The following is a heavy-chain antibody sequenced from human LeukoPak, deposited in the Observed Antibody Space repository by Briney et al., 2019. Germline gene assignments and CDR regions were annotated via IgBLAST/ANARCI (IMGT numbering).Heavy chain of an antibody. J-gene: IGHJ4*02. CDR2: ISWNSGSI. CDR3: AKDFYSSSSFFDY. CDR1: GFTFDDYA. D-gene: IGHD6-6*01. Sequence: SGGSLRLSCAASGFTFDDYAMHSVRQALGKGLERVSGISWNSGSIGYADSVKGRFTISRDNAKNSLYLQMNSLRAEDTALYYCAKDFYSSSSFFDYWGQGTLVTVSS. V-gene: IGHV3-9*01.